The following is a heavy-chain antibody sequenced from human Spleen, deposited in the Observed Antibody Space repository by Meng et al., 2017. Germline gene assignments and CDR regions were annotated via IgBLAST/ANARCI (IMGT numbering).Heavy chain of an antibody. CDR2: ISAYSGNT. Sequence: ASVKVSCKASGYTFTNYGISWVRQAPGQGLEWMGWISAYSGNTNYAQKFQGRVTMTTDTSTSTAHMELRSLRSDDTAVYYCARSSDDSDADFDYWGQGTLVTVSS. CDR3: ARSSDDSDADFDY. J-gene: IGHJ4*02. V-gene: IGHV1-18*01. D-gene: IGHD4-17*01. CDR1: GYTFTNYG.